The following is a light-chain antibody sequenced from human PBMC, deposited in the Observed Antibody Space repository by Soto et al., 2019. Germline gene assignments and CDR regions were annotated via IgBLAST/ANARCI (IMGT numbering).Light chain of an antibody. CDR1: QSVSSSY. Sequence: EIVLTQSPSTLSLSPGERATLSCRASQSVSSSYLAWYQQKPGQAPRLLIYDASSRATGIPDRFSGSGSGTDFTLTISRLEPEDFAVYYCQQYGSSPDTFGQGTKLEIK. CDR2: DAS. CDR3: QQYGSSPDT. V-gene: IGKV3-20*01. J-gene: IGKJ2*01.